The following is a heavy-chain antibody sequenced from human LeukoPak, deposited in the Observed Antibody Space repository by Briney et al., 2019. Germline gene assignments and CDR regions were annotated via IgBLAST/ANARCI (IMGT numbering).Heavy chain of an antibody. J-gene: IGHJ4*02. CDR2: VIPIFGTA. CDR1: GGTLSSYV. V-gene: IGHV1-69*05. CDR3: ARRPGLVGGVAHFDY. D-gene: IGHD3-16*01. Sequence: SVKVSCKASGGTLSSYVISWVRQAPGQGLEWMGRVIPIFGTANYAQKFQGRVTITTDESTTTAYMELSSLRSEDTAVYYCARRPGLVGGVAHFDYWGQGTLVTVSS.